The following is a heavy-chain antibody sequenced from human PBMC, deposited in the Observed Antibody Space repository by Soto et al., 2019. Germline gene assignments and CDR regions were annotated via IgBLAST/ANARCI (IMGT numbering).Heavy chain of an antibody. CDR2: ISGRGGNT. Sequence: EVQLLESGGGLVQPGGSLRLSCAASGFTFSVFAMSWVRQAPGKGLEWVSTISGRGGNTYYADSVRGRFTISRDNPKNTLNLQMNSLRGEDTAIYYCAKDRGTGDYGVNAVDIWGQGTMVTVS. D-gene: IGHD7-27*01. J-gene: IGHJ3*02. V-gene: IGHV3-23*01. CDR3: AKDRGTGDYGVNAVDI. CDR1: GFTFSVFA.